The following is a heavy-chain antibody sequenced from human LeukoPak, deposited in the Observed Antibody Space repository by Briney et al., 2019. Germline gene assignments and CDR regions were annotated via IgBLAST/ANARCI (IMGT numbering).Heavy chain of an antibody. Sequence: GGSLRLSCAASGFTFSSYEMTWVRQAPGKGLEWVSYISSSASTIYYADSVKGRFTISRDNAKNSLYLQMNSLRAEDTAVYYCATLPLLAVAGTLIDYWGQGTLVTASS. V-gene: IGHV3-48*03. J-gene: IGHJ4*02. CDR2: ISSSASTI. CDR3: ATLPLLAVAGTLIDY. D-gene: IGHD6-19*01. CDR1: GFTFSSYE.